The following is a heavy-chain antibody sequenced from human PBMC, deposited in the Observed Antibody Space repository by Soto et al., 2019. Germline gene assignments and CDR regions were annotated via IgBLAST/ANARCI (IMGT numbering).Heavy chain of an antibody. D-gene: IGHD6-19*01. Sequence: EVQLVESGGGLVQPGGSLRLSCAASGFTVSSNYMSWVRQAPGKGLEWVSVIYSGGSTYCADSVKGRFTISRHNSKNTLYLQMNSLRAEDTAVYYCASGSYIAVALFDYWGQGTLVTVSS. J-gene: IGHJ4*02. CDR2: IYSGGST. CDR3: ASGSYIAVALFDY. V-gene: IGHV3-53*04. CDR1: GFTVSSNY.